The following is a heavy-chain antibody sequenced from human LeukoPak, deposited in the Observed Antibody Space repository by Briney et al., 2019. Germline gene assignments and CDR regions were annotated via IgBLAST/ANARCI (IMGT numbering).Heavy chain of an antibody. Sequence: SETLSLTCTVSGGSISSYYWSWMRQPPGEGLEWIGYIYYSGSTNYNPSLKSRVIISMDTSKNQFSLKLSSVTAADTAVYYCAREVSSTWFEWFDPWGQGTLVTVSS. CDR1: GGSISSYY. CDR2: IYYSGST. J-gene: IGHJ5*02. V-gene: IGHV4-59*01. D-gene: IGHD6-13*01. CDR3: AREVSSTWFEWFDP.